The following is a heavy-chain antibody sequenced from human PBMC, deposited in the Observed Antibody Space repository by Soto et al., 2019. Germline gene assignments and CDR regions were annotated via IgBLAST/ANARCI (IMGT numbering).Heavy chain of an antibody. V-gene: IGHV4-59*01. J-gene: IGHJ6*02. CDR3: ARDSVRFLEWSPSDYYYYGMDV. CDR1: GGSISSYY. D-gene: IGHD3-3*01. Sequence: SETLSLTCTVSGGSISSYYWSWIRQPPGKGLEWIGYIYYSGSTNYNPSLKSRVTISVDTSKNQFSLKLSSVTAADTAVYYCARDSVRFLEWSPSDYYYYGMDVWGLGTTVTVSS. CDR2: IYYSGST.